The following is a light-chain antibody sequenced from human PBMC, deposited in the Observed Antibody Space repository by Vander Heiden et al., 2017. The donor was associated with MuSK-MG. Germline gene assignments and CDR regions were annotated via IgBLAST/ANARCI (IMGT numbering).Light chain of an antibody. J-gene: IGKJ4*01. CDR2: LGS. V-gene: IGKV2-28*01. CDR1: QILVHSNGYNY. CDR3: MQALQTPLT. Sequence: DIVMTQSPLSLPVTPGEPASICCRSSQILVHSNGYNYLDWYLQKPGQSPQVLIYLGSNRASGVPDRFSGSGSGTDFTLKISRVEAEDVGVYYCMQALQTPLTFGRGTKVEIK.